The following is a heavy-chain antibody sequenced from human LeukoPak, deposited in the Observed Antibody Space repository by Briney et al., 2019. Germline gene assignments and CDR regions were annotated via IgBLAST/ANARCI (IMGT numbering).Heavy chain of an antibody. D-gene: IGHD2-15*01. V-gene: IGHV1-18*01. J-gene: IGHJ6*03. Sequence: ASVKVSYKASGYTVTRYGISWVRQAPGQGPEWLGWISAYNGNTNYAQKHQGRVTMTTGTSTSTAYMELRSLRSDDTAVYYCARAKGYCSGGSCYYYMDVWGKGTTVTVSS. CDR2: ISAYNGNT. CDR1: GYTVTRYG. CDR3: ARAKGYCSGGSCYYYMDV.